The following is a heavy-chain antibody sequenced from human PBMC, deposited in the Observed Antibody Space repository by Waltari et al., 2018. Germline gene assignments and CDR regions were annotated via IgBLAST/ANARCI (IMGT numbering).Heavy chain of an antibody. V-gene: IGHV4-38-2*01. CDR3: ARSTTVAGTVDY. CDR2: IYHSGST. Sequence: QVQLQESGPGLVKPSETLSLTCAVSGYSISSGYYWGWIRQPPGKGLEWIGSIYHSGSTDYNPSLKSRVTISVDTSKNQFSLKLSSVTAADTAVYYCARSTTVAGTVDYWGQGTLVTVSS. CDR1: GYSISSGYY. J-gene: IGHJ4*02. D-gene: IGHD6-19*01.